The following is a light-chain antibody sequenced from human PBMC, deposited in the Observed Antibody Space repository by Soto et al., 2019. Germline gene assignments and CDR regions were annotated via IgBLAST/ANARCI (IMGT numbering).Light chain of an antibody. V-gene: IGKV3-15*01. J-gene: IGKJ4*02. CDR1: QSVSSN. CDR3: QQYNNWPPLT. CDR2: GAS. Sequence: EIVMTQSPATLSVSPGERATLSCRASQSVSSNLAWYQQKTGQAPRLLLYGASTRATGIPARFSGSGSGTEFTLTISSLQYEDFAVYYCQQYNNWPPLTFGGGTKVEIK.